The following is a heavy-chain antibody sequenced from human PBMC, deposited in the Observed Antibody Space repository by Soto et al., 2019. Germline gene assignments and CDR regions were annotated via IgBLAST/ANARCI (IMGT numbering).Heavy chain of an antibody. J-gene: IGHJ4*02. D-gene: IGHD5-18*01. CDR2: INSDGSST. Sequence: PGGSLRLSCAASGFTFSNYWMHWVRQTPGKGLVWVSRINSDGSSTSYADSVKGRFTISRDNSKNTLYLQMNSLRAEDTAVYFCAKDGGYSYGFEFDYWGQGTLVTVSS. V-gene: IGHV3-74*01. CDR1: GFTFSNYW. CDR3: AKDGGYSYGFEFDY.